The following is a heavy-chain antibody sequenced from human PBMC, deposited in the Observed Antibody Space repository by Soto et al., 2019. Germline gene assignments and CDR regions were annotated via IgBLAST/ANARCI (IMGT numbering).Heavy chain of an antibody. D-gene: IGHD2-21*01. J-gene: IGHJ4*02. V-gene: IGHV4-4*02. CDR2: VFHTGLT. CDR1: GASTSSMNW. CDR3: AGDVYYGGLSLGY. Sequence: SETLSLTCAVSGASTSSMNWWSWVRQTTGRGLEWIGEVFHTGLTNYNPSLKSPVTISMDASKNQLSLVIRSVTAADTAVYFCAGDVYYGGLSLGYWVQGILVTVSS.